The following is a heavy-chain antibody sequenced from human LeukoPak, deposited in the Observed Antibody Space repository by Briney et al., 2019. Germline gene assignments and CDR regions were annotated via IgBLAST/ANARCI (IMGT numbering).Heavy chain of an antibody. CDR1: GYTFTDYY. CDR3: ARAHIGNDLFIDY. V-gene: IGHV1-2*02. D-gene: IGHD2-21*01. CDR2: INHYSGAT. Sequence: GASVTVSYMPSGYTFTDYYMHWVRQAPGQGLEWMGWINHYSGATNYAQKFQGRVTMTKDTSISKDYMDLSSLTSDDTAVYYCARAHIGNDLFIDYWGQGTLVTVSS. J-gene: IGHJ4*02.